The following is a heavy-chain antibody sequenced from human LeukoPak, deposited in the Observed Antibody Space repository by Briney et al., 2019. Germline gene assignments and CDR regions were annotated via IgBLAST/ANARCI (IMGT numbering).Heavy chain of an antibody. J-gene: IGHJ6*03. D-gene: IGHD5/OR15-5a*01. CDR1: GFTFSSFW. CDR3: AKLSVSDAPRLYYVHV. CDR2: ISGTGSHT. V-gene: IGHV3-23*01. Sequence: PGGSLRLSCAASGFTFSSFWMSWIRQAPGKGLEWVSSISGTGSHTYYTDSVKGRFTISRDNSKNTVTLQMNSLRAEDTGIYFCAKLSVSDAPRLYYVHVCGKGTTVIISS.